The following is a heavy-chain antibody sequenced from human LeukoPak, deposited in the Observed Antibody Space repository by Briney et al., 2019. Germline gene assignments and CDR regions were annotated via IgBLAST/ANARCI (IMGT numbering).Heavy chain of an antibody. J-gene: IGHJ4*02. CDR2: IYTSGST. Sequence: PSETLSLTCTVSGGSISSYYWSWIRQPAGKGLEWIGRIYTSGSTNYNPSLKSRVTMSVDTSKNQSSLKLSSVTAADTAVYYCAREENYDFWSGYFDYWGQGTLVTVSS. CDR1: GGSISSYY. D-gene: IGHD3-3*01. CDR3: AREENYDFWSGYFDY. V-gene: IGHV4-4*07.